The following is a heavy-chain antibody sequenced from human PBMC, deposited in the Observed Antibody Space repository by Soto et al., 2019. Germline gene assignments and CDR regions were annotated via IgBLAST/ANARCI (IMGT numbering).Heavy chain of an antibody. CDR2: IYQSVIS. J-gene: IGHJ4*02. D-gene: IGHD1-1*01. CDR3: ATKGGQLSSYYFDY. V-gene: IGHV4-38-2*01. Sequence: SETLSLTCAVSAYSVSNDSYWGWFRQPPGRGLEWITSIYQSVISYYNPSLKSRITISVNTSKNYFSLKLSSVTAADTAVYYCATKGGQLSSYYFDYWGQGALVTVSS. CDR1: AYSVSNDSY.